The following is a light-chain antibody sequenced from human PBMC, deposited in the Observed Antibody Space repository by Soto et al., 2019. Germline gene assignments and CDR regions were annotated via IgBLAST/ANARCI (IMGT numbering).Light chain of an antibody. CDR3: AAWDDSLNGWV. CDR2: SNN. Sequence: QSVLTQPPSASGTPGQRVTISCSGSSSNIGINTVNWYQQLPGRAPKVLIYSNNERPSGVPDRLSGSKSGTSASLAISGLQSEDEADYYCAAWDDSLNGWVFGGGTKLTVL. V-gene: IGLV1-44*01. CDR1: SSNIGINT. J-gene: IGLJ3*02.